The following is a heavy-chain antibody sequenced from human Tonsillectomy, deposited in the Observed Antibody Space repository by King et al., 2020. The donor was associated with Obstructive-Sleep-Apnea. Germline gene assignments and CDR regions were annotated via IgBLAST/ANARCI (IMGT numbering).Heavy chain of an antibody. D-gene: IGHD6-13*01. CDR1: GGSFSDYY. V-gene: IGHV4-34*01. J-gene: IGHJ5*02. CDR2: VNHSGST. Sequence: VQLQQWGAGLLKPSETLSLTCAVYGGSFSDYYWSWIRQPPGKGLEWIGEVNHSGSTNYSPSLKSRVTISVDMSKNQFSLKVTSVTAADPAVYYCARGSGAADVNWFDPWGQGALVTVSS. CDR3: ARGSGAADVNWFDP.